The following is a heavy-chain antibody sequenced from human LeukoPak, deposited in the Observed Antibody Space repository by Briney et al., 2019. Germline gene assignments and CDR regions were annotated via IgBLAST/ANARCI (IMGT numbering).Heavy chain of an antibody. CDR3: AREGGGSSDQGIFDY. D-gene: IGHD6-13*01. CDR1: GFTLSSYA. CDR2: ISYDGSNK. V-gene: IGHV3-30*04. J-gene: IGHJ4*02. Sequence: GGSLRLSCAASGFTLSSYAMHWARQAPGKGLEWVAVISYDGSNKYYADSVKGRFTISRDNSKNTLYLQMNSLRAEDTAGYYCAREGGGSSDQGIFDYWGEATLVADSS.